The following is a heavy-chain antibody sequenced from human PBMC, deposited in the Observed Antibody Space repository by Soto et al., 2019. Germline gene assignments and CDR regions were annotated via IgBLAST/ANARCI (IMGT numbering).Heavy chain of an antibody. V-gene: IGHV1-69*06. CDR1: GDTFSSYA. CDR2: VIPIFGTA. D-gene: IGHD6-25*01. CDR3: ARNRIAAWPWWFDP. Sequence: QVQLVQSGAEVKKPGSSVKVSCKASGDTFSSYAISWVRQAPGQGLEWMGGVIPIFGTADYAQKFQGRVTIIADKSPSTAYMELRSLTFEDTAVYYCARNRIAAWPWWFDPWGQGTLVTVSS. J-gene: IGHJ5*02.